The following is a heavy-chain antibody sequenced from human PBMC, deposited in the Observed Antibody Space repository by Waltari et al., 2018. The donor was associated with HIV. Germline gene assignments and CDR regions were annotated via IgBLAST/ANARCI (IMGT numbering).Heavy chain of an antibody. CDR2: IYYTGNT. J-gene: IGHJ4*02. Sequence: QLRLQASGPRLVKPSETLSLTCSVSGGSISSNVYHWGWIRQSPGKGLEWIGSIYYTGNTYYKPSLKRRVTISIDTSKNQFSLRLTSVTAADTAIYYCVAQDYSDSVDWWGQGTLVTVFS. CDR3: VAQDYSDSVDW. CDR1: GGSISSNVYH. D-gene: IGHD4-17*01. V-gene: IGHV4-39*07.